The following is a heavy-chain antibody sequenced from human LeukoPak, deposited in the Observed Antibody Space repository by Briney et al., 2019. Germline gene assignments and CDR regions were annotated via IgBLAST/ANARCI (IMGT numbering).Heavy chain of an antibody. Sequence: ASVKVSCKASGYTFTGYYMHWVRQAPGQGLEWMGWINPNSGGTNYAQKFQGRVTMTRDTSISTAYMELSRLRSEDTAVYYCAAGVTFGGAIAREYYFDYWGQGTLVTVSS. CDR1: GYTFTGYY. J-gene: IGHJ4*02. D-gene: IGHD3-16*02. CDR3: AAGVTFGGAIAREYYFDY. V-gene: IGHV1-2*02. CDR2: INPNSGGT.